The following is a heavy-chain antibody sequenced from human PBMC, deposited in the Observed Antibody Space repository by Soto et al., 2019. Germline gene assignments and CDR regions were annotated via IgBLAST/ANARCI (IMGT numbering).Heavy chain of an antibody. CDR1: GFTFSSYA. Sequence: GGSLRLSCAASGFTFSSYAMSWVRQAPGKGLEWVSAISGSGGSTYYADSVKGRFTISRDNSKNTLYLRMNSLRAEDTAVYYCAKVSYYYDSSGYYYFDYWGQGTLVTVSS. V-gene: IGHV3-23*01. D-gene: IGHD3-22*01. CDR3: AKVSYYYDSSGYYYFDY. J-gene: IGHJ4*02. CDR2: ISGSGGST.